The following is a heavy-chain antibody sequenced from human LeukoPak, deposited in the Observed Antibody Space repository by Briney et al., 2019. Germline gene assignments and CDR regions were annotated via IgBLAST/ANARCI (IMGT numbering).Heavy chain of an antibody. CDR3: ARESTGNYYDSSGPGY. D-gene: IGHD3-22*01. V-gene: IGHV1-18*01. J-gene: IGHJ4*02. Sequence: GASVKVSCKASGYTFTSYGISWVRQAPGQGLEWMGWISAYNGNTNYAQKLQGRVTMTTDTSTSTAYMELRSLRSDDTAVYYCARESTGNYYDSSGPGYWGQGTLVTVSS. CDR2: ISAYNGNT. CDR1: GYTFTSYG.